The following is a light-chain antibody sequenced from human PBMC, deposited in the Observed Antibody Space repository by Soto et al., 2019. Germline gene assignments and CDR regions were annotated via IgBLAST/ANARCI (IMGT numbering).Light chain of an antibody. J-gene: IGLJ3*02. CDR2: TDY. CDR1: SSNIGGTNY. V-gene: IGLV1-44*01. Sequence: QSVLTQPPSASGTPGQRVFISCSGSSSNIGGTNYAYWYQQLPETAPKLLIYTDYQRPSGVPDRFSGSKSGTSASLAISGLQSEDEADYYCASWDDSLNGGVFGGGTKLTVL. CDR3: ASWDDSLNGGV.